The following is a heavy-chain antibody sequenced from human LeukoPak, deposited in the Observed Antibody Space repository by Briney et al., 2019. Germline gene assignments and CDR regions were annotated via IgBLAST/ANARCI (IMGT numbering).Heavy chain of an antibody. CDR1: GGSISSYY. V-gene: IGHV4-59*01. J-gene: IGHJ2*01. D-gene: IGHD3-22*01. CDR2: IYYSGST. CDR3: ATKDYDSRDWYFDL. Sequence: SETLSLTCTVSGGSISSYYWSWIRQPPGKGLEWIGYIYYSGSTNYNPSLKSRVTISVDTSKNQFSLKLSSVTAADTAVYYCATKDYDSRDWYFDLWSRGTLVTVSS.